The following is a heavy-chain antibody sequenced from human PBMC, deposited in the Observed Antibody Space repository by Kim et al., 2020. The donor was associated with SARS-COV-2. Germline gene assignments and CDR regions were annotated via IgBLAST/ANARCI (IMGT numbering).Heavy chain of an antibody. J-gene: IGHJ5*02. CDR1: GFTFSSYG. CDR3: ASMAAADRGWFDP. V-gene: IGHV3-33*01. CDR2: IWYDGSNK. D-gene: IGHD6-13*01. Sequence: GGSLRLSCAASGFTFSSYGMHWVRQAPGKGLEWVAVIWYDGSNKYYADSVKGRFTISRDNSKNTLYLQMNSLRAEDTAVYYCASMAAADRGWFDPWGQGTLVTVSS.